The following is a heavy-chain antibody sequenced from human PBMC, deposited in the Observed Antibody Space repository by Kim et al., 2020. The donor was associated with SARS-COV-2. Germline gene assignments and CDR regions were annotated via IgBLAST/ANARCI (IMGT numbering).Heavy chain of an antibody. CDR3: AKLIDY. Sequence: GGSLRLPCAVSGFTFSSHSMSWVRQAPGKGLEWVSSVRASDGSTYYTDSVKGRFIISRDISRNTLYLQLNSLRAEDTAVYYCAKLIDYWGQGTLLTVSS. CDR2: VRASDGST. V-gene: IGHV3-23*01. CDR1: GFTFSSHS. J-gene: IGHJ4*02.